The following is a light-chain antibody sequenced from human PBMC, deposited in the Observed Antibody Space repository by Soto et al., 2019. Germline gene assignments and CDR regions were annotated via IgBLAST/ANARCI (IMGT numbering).Light chain of an antibody. CDR2: ENN. CDR3: GTWDSSLSAGV. V-gene: IGLV1-51*02. CDR1: NSNIGNNY. J-gene: IGLJ1*01. Sequence: QSVLTQPPSGSAAPGQKVTISCSGSNSNIGNNYVSWYQQLPGTAPKLLIYENNKRPSGIPDRFSGSKSGTSATLGITGLQTGDEADYYCGTWDSSLSAGVFGTGTKVTVL.